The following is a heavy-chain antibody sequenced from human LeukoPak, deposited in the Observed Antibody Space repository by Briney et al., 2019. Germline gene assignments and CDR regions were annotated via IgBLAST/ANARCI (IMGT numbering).Heavy chain of an antibody. Sequence: TGRSLRLSCAASGFTFSSYGMHRVRQAPGKGLEWVAVIWYDGNNKYYADSVKGRFTISRDNSKNTLYLQMNSLRAEDTAVYYCARSTSSEYDIYHFDYWGQGTLVTVSS. CDR3: ARSTSSEYDIYHFDY. D-gene: IGHD3-9*01. J-gene: IGHJ4*02. CDR1: GFTFSSYG. V-gene: IGHV3-33*01. CDR2: IWYDGNNK.